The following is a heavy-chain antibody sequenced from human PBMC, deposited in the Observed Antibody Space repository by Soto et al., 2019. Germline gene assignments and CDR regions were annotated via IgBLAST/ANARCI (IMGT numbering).Heavy chain of an antibody. CDR2: IIPLLGIT. J-gene: IGHJ1*01. CDR1: GGTFSGYA. D-gene: IGHD1-1*01. CDR3: ARDPRRITGTTSSEDFQH. V-gene: IGHV1-69*01. Sequence: AQLMQSGAEVKKPGSSVKVSCKASGGTFSGYAINWVRQAPGQGLEWMGGIIPLLGITDYGQKFQGRITIAADESTGTAYMDLRGLRSEDTAVYYCARDPRRITGTTSSEDFQHWGQGTLVSVSS.